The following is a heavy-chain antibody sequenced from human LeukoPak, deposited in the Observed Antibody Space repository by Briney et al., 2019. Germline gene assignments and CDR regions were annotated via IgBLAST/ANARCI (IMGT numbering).Heavy chain of an antibody. Sequence: SGGSLRLSCVASGFTFGTYWMNWVRQSPGKGLEWVATIKEDGSEKYYMDSVKGRFTISRDNAKSSLYLQMNCLRVEDTAVYYCARGGYRFGLNYWGQGTLVSVSS. J-gene: IGHJ4*02. CDR2: IKEDGSEK. CDR1: GFTFGTYW. V-gene: IGHV3-7*03. CDR3: ARGGYRFGLNY. D-gene: IGHD5-18*01.